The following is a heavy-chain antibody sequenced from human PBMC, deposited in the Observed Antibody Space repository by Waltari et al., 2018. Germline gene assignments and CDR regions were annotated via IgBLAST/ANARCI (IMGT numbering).Heavy chain of an antibody. Sequence: QVQLQASGPGLVKPSETLSLTCAVFGYSISHGYYWGWLRQPPGKGLEWIGSIYHSGSTYYNPSRKSRVTISVDTSKNQFSLKLSSVTAADTAVYYCAIAMTTVTPDAFDIWGQGTMVTVSS. CDR3: AIAMTTVTPDAFDI. CDR1: GYSISHGYY. V-gene: IGHV4-38-2*01. D-gene: IGHD4-17*01. J-gene: IGHJ3*02. CDR2: IYHSGST.